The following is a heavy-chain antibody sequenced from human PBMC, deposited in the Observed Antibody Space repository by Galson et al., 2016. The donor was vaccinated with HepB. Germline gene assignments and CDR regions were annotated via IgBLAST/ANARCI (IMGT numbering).Heavy chain of an antibody. Sequence: SVKVSCKASGDSSRFYGFSWVRQVPGQGLEWMGGIIPVSGVPEYAQKIAGRVIITADQSSNTVYMELSSLRSEDTAVYYCARGRKMILPNWFDSWGQGTLVTVSS. D-gene: IGHD2-15*01. V-gene: IGHV1-69*10. CDR2: IIPVSGVP. J-gene: IGHJ5*01. CDR3: ARGRKMILPNWFDS. CDR1: GDSSRFYG.